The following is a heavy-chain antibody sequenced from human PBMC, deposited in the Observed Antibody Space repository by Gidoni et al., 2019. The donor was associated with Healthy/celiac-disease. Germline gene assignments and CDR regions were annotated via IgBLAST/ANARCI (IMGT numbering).Heavy chain of an antibody. Sequence: QVQLVQSGAEVKKPGASVKVSCKASGYTFTGYYMHWVRQAPGQGLEWMGWINPNSGGTNYAQKFQGRGTMTRDTSISTAYMELSRLRSDDTAVYYCARGPFRGLLFEGDAFDIWGQGTMVTVSS. CDR1: GYTFTGYY. CDR2: INPNSGGT. CDR3: ARGPFRGLLFEGDAFDI. V-gene: IGHV1-2*02. D-gene: IGHD3-10*01. J-gene: IGHJ3*02.